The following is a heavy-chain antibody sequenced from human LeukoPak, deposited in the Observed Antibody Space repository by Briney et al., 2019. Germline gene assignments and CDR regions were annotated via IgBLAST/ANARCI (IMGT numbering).Heavy chain of an antibody. CDR1: GGSISSGSYY. D-gene: IGHD4-17*01. J-gene: IGHJ4*02. CDR3: ARARRTVTTSFDY. V-gene: IGHV4-39*07. CDR2: INHSGST. Sequence: SETLSLTCTVSGGSISSGSYYWSWIRQPPGKGLEWIGEINHSGSTNYNPSLKSRVTISVDTSKNQFSLKLSSVTAADTAVYYCARARRTVTTSFDYWGQGTLVTVSS.